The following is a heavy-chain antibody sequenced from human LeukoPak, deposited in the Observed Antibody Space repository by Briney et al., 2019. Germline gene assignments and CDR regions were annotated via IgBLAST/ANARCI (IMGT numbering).Heavy chain of an antibody. CDR1: GFSISTYS. J-gene: IGHJ4*01. V-gene: IGHV3-21*01. Sequence: GGSLTLSCAASGFSISTYSMDWVRQAPGKGLEWVSSISSTSSYIYYADSVKGRFTISRDNAKNSLYLQMNSLRAEDTAVYYCARDAGITGTTDLDYWGHGTLVTVSS. D-gene: IGHD1-14*01. CDR3: ARDAGITGTTDLDY. CDR2: ISSTSSYI.